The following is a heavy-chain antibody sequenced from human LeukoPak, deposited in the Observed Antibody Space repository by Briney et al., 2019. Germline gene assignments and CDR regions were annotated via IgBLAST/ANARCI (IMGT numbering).Heavy chain of an antibody. Sequence: PGGSLRLSCAASGFTFSSYAMSWVRQAPGKGLEWVSGISGSGDSTYYADSVKGRFTISRDNSKNTLYLQMNSLRAEDTALYYCAKTRLGPDYRGQGTPVTVSS. V-gene: IGHV3-23*01. CDR3: AKTRLGPDY. CDR1: GFTFSSYA. D-gene: IGHD3-16*01. CDR2: ISGSGDST. J-gene: IGHJ4*02.